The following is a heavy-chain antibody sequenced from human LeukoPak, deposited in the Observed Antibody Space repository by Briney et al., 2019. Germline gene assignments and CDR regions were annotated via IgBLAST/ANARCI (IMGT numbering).Heavy chain of an antibody. CDR2: IYYSGST. D-gene: IGHD3-22*01. CDR3: AGAGYYDSSGSEYFQH. CDR1: GGSISSYY. Sequence: SETLSLTCTVSGGSISSYYWSWIRQPPGKGLEWIGYIYYSGSTNYNPSLKSRVTISVDTSKNQFSLKLSSVTAADTAVYYCAGAGYYDSSGSEYFQHWGQGTLVTVSS. V-gene: IGHV4-59*01. J-gene: IGHJ1*01.